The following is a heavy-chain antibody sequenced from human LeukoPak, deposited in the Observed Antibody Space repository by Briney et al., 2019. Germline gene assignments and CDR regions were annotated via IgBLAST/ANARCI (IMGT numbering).Heavy chain of an antibody. D-gene: IGHD2-15*01. CDR3: ARETGYAFDI. Sequence: QPGGSLTLSCAASGFTFSGYSMIWVRQAPGRGLEWLSYISSSSSTISYADSVKGRFTISRDNAQNSLFLLMNSLRDEDTAVYYCARETGYAFDIWGQGTMVTVSS. J-gene: IGHJ3*02. CDR2: ISSSSSTI. CDR1: GFTFSGYS. V-gene: IGHV3-48*02.